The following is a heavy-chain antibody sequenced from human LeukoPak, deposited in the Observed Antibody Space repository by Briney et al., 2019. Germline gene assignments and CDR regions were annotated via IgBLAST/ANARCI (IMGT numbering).Heavy chain of an antibody. CDR3: AKGYDYVWGSYRLHAFDI. Sequence: GGSLRLSCVASGFTFSGYAMSWVRQAPGKGLEWVSTISGGTGSTYYADSVKGRFTISRDNSRNTLYLQMNSLRAEDTAVYYCAKGYDYVWGSYRLHAFDIWGQGTRVTVSS. D-gene: IGHD3-16*02. CDR1: GFTFSGYA. V-gene: IGHV3-23*01. CDR2: ISGGTGST. J-gene: IGHJ3*02.